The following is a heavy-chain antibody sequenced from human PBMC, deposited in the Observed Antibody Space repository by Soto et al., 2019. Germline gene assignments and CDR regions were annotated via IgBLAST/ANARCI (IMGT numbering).Heavy chain of an antibody. CDR1: GGSISSYY. CDR2: IYYSGST. CDR3: ARDLYYDSSGYRNGFDY. Sequence: SETLSLTCTVSGGSISSYYLSWIRQPPGKGLEWIGYIYYSGSTNYNPSLKSRVTISVDTSKNQFSLKLGSVTAADTAVYYCARDLYYDSSGYRNGFDYWGQGTLVTVSS. J-gene: IGHJ4*02. D-gene: IGHD3-22*01. V-gene: IGHV4-59*01.